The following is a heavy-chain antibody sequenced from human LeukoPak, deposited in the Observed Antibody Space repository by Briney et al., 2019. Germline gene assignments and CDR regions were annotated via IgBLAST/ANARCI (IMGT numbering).Heavy chain of an antibody. V-gene: IGHV1-69*13. Sequence: SVKVSCKASGGTFSSYAISWVRQAPGQGLEWMGGIIPIFGTANYAQKFQGRVTITADESTSTAYMELSSLRSEDTAVYYCAREYNWNLGDYFDYWGQGTLVTVSS. D-gene: IGHD1-20*01. CDR3: AREYNWNLGDYFDY. CDR1: GGTFSSYA. J-gene: IGHJ4*02. CDR2: IIPIFGTA.